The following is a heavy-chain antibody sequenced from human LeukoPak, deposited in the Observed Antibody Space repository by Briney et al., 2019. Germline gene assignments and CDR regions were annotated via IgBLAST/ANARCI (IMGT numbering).Heavy chain of an antibody. CDR2: IGTAGDT. CDR1: GFTFSSYA. V-gene: IGHV3-13*01. Sequence: GGSLRLSCAASGFTFSSYAMSWVRQAPGKGLEWVSAIGTAGDTYYPGSVKGRFTISRENAKNSLYLQMNSLRAGDTAVYYCARASGTGWIDPWGQGTLVTVSS. CDR3: ARASGTGWIDP. J-gene: IGHJ5*02. D-gene: IGHD3-3*01.